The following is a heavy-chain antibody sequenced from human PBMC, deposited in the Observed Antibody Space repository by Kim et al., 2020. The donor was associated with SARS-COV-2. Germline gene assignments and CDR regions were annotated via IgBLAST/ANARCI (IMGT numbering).Heavy chain of an antibody. V-gene: IGHV1-2*06. CDR2: INPNSGGT. CDR1: GYTFTGYY. J-gene: IGHJ4*02. Sequence: ASVKVSCKASGYTFTGYYMHWVRQAPGQGLEWMGRINPNSGGTNYAQKFQGRVTMTRDTSISTAYMELSRLRSDDTAVYYCATDYGDYSADLNDYWGQGTLVTVSS. D-gene: IGHD4-17*01. CDR3: ATDYGDYSADLNDY.